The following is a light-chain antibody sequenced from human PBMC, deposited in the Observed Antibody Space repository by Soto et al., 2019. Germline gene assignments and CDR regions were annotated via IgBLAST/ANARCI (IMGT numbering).Light chain of an antibody. CDR2: EVS. J-gene: IGLJ2*01. CDR1: SSDVGGYNY. Sequence: QSALTQPASVSGSPGQSITISCTGTSSDVGGYNYVSWYQQHPGKAPKLMIYEVSNRPSGVSDRFSGSMSGNTASLTISGLQAEDGADYYCSSYTTSSTDVVFGGGTKLTVL. CDR3: SSYTTSSTDVV. V-gene: IGLV2-14*01.